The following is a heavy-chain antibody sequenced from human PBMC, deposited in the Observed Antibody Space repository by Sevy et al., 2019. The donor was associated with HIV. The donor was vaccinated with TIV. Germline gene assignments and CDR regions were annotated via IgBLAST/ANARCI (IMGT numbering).Heavy chain of an antibody. D-gene: IGHD6-6*01. Sequence: ASVKVSCEASGYTFTGYYMHWVRQAPGQGLEWMGRINPNSGGTNYAQKFQGRVTMTRDTSISTAYMELSRLRSDDTAVYYCARWARFSGSSSYHYYYGMDVWGQGTTVTVSS. CDR2: INPNSGGT. CDR3: ARWARFSGSSSYHYYYGMDV. V-gene: IGHV1-2*06. J-gene: IGHJ6*02. CDR1: GYTFTGYY.